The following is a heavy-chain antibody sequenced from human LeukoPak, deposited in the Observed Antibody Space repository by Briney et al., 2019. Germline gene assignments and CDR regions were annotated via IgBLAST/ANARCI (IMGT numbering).Heavy chain of an antibody. V-gene: IGHV3-74*01. J-gene: IGHJ6*03. CDR3: ARDEIYETNYHYYYMDV. CDR2: INSDGSST. CDR1: GFTFSSYW. D-gene: IGHD5-12*01. Sequence: GGSLRLSCAASGFTFSSYWMHWVRQAPGKGLVWVSRINSDGSSTSYADSVKGRFTISRDNAKNTLYLQMNSLSAEDTAVYYCARDEIYETNYHYYYMDVWGKGTTVTISS.